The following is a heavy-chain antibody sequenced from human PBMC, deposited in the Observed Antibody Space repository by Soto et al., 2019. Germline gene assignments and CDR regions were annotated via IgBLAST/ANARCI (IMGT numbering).Heavy chain of an antibody. Sequence: GGSLRLSCAASGFTFSDYYMSWIRQAPGKGLEWVSAISGSGGSTYYADSVKGRFTISRDNSENTLYLQMNSLRAEDTAVYYCAKHRRGITMIVVGPLDYWGQGTLVTVSS. CDR2: ISGSGGST. J-gene: IGHJ4*02. CDR3: AKHRRGITMIVVGPLDY. CDR1: GFTFSDYY. V-gene: IGHV3-23*01. D-gene: IGHD3-22*01.